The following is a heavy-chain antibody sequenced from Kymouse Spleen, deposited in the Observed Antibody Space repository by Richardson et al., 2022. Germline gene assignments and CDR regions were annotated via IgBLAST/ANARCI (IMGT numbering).Heavy chain of an antibody. D-gene: IGHD6-13*01. J-gene: IGHJ6*02. CDR2: IKQDGSEK. V-gene: IGHV3-7*01. CDR1: GFTFSSYW. Sequence: EVQLVESGGGLVQPGGSLRLSCAASGFTFSSYWMSWVRQAPGKGLEWVANIKQDGSEKYYVDSVKGRFTISRDNAKNSLYLQMNSLRAEDTAVYYCARERTAAAEYYGMDVWGQGTTVTVSS. CDR3: ARERTAAAEYYGMDV.